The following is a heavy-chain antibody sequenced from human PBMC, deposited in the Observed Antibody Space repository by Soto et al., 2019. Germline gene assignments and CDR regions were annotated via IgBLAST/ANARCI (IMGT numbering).Heavy chain of an antibody. Sequence: GGSLRLSCTASGFIFENFGMSWVRQAPGKGLEWISSISGGGFKKYYADSVTGRFTISRDNSKSTVYLELNNLSAEDTAVYPCAKNQGVELVPLATVDWFDPWGQGSVVT. J-gene: IGHJ5*02. D-gene: IGHD1-26*01. CDR2: ISGGGFKK. CDR3: AKNQGVELVPLATVDWFDP. CDR1: GFIFENFG. V-gene: IGHV3-23*01.